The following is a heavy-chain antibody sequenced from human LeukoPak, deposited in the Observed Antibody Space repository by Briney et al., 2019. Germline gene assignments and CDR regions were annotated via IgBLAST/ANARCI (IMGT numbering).Heavy chain of an antibody. CDR1: GFTFSDYY. CDR2: INHSGST. CDR3: ARRSKQYCSSTSCHIADAFDI. Sequence: GSLRLSCAASGFTFSDYYMSWIRQPPGKGLEWIGEINHSGSTNYNPSLKSRVTISVDTSKNQFSLKLSSVTAADTAVYYCARRSKQYCSSTSCHIADAFDIWGQGTMVTVSS. V-gene: IGHV4-34*01. J-gene: IGHJ3*02. D-gene: IGHD2-2*01.